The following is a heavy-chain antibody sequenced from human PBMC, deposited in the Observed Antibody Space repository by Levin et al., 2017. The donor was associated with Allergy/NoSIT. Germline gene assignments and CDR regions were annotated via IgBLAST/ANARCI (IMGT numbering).Heavy chain of an antibody. CDR1: GFTFSNYA. CDR2: ISDDGSSE. Sequence: LSLTCAASGFTFSNYALHWVRPAPGKGLELVGVISDDGSSEFYIDSVKGRFTISRDNSKNRLYLQMDSLRAEDTALYYCVREIAEEGTWGQGTLVIVSS. D-gene: IGHD1-1*01. CDR3: VREIAEEGT. V-gene: IGHV3-30-3*01. J-gene: IGHJ4*02.